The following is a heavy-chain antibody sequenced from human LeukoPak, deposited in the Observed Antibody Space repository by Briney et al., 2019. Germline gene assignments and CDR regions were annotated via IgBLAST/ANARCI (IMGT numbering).Heavy chain of an antibody. CDR1: GVSISGFY. CDR2: VFYSRSS. V-gene: IGHV4-59*01. CDR3: ARGLLPFTIVRGVADYYYYMDV. D-gene: IGHD3-10*01. Sequence: PSETLSLSCTVSGVSISGFYWSWIPQPPGKGLEWIGYVFYSRSSYYNPSLNSRVSISVDTSKNQFSLKLSSVTAADTAVYYCARGLLPFTIVRGVADYYYYMDVWGKGTTVTISS. J-gene: IGHJ6*03.